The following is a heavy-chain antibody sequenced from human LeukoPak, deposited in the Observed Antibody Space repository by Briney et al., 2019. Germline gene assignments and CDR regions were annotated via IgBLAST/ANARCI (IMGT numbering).Heavy chain of an antibody. CDR3: AKSGEWEPTDLDY. CDR1: GFTFSSYG. CDR2: IWYDGSNK. Sequence: GGSLRLSFSASGFTFSSYGMHWVRQAPGKGLEWVAVIWYDGSNKYYADSVKGRFTISRDNSKNTLYLQMSSLRAEDTAVYYCAKSGEWEPTDLDYWGQGTLVTVSS. V-gene: IGHV3-33*06. J-gene: IGHJ4*02. D-gene: IGHD1-26*01.